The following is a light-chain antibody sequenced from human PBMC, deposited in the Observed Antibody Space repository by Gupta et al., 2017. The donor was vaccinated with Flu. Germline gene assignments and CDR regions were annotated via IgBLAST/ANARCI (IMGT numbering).Light chain of an antibody. V-gene: IGKV3-11*01. CDR3: QQRSNWLA. J-gene: IGKJ5*01. Sequence: EIVLTQSPATLSLSPGERATLPCRASQSVSSYLAWYQQKPGQAPRLLIYDAANRATGIPARFSGSGSGTDFTLTISSREPEDFAVYYWQQRSNWLAFGQGTRLEIK. CDR2: DAA. CDR1: QSVSSY.